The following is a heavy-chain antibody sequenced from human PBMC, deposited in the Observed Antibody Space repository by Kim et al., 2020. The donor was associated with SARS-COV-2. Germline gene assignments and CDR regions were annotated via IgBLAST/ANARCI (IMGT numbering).Heavy chain of an antibody. Sequence: GGSLRLSCAASGFTFSSYAMHWVRQAPGQGLVWVSRFNSDASSITYADSVKGRFTISRDNAKSTLYLQMNSLRAEDTAVYYCTRGNNYGLDVWGQGTMVTVSS. CDR1: GFTFSSYA. V-gene: IGHV3-74*01. J-gene: IGHJ6*02. D-gene: IGHD4-4*01. CDR2: FNSDASSI. CDR3: TRGNNYGLDV.